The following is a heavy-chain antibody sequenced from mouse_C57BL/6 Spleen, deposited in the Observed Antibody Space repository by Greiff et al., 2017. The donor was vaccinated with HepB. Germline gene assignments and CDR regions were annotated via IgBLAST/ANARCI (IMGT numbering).Heavy chain of an antibody. CDR2: INPSNGGT. CDR1: GYTFTSYW. D-gene: IGHD1-1*01. V-gene: IGHV1-53*01. J-gene: IGHJ2*01. Sequence: VQLQQPGTELVKPGASVKLSCKASGYTFTSYWMHWVKQRPGQGLEWIGNINPSNGGTNYNEKFKSKATLTVDKSSSTAYMQLSSLTSEDSAVYYCAKSEGYGSRNFDYWGQGTTLTVSS. CDR3: AKSEGYGSRNFDY.